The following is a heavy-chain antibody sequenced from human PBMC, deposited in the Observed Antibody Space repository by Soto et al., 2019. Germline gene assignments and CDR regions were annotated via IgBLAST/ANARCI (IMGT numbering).Heavy chain of an antibody. D-gene: IGHD6-19*01. CDR2: LYWDDDK. J-gene: IGHJ4*02. V-gene: IGHV2-5*02. Sequence: QITLKESGPTLVKPTQTLTLTCTFSGFSLSSTRVAVGWIRQPPGKPLEWLALLYWDDDKRYSPFLKSRLTITKDTSKNQVVLTMTNMDPVDTATYYCAHSVVAGLGYYFDYWGQGTLVTVSS. CDR3: AHSVVAGLGYYFDY. CDR1: GFSLSSTRVA.